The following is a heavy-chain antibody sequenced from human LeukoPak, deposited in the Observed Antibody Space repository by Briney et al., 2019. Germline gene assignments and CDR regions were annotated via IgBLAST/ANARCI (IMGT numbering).Heavy chain of an antibody. Sequence: PGGCLRLSCAASGCTFSSYAMHWVRQAPGKGLEWVAVISYDGSNKYYADSVKGRFTISRDNSKNTLYLQMNSLRAGDTAVYYCARDYSRGGFDYWGQGTLVTVSS. CDR1: GCTFSSYA. CDR3: ARDYSRGGFDY. CDR2: ISYDGSNK. J-gene: IGHJ4*02. D-gene: IGHD2-15*01. V-gene: IGHV3-30-3*01.